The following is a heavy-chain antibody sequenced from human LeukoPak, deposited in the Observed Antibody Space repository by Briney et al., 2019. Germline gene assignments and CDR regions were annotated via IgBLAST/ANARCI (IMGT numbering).Heavy chain of an antibody. CDR2: IYSGGST. CDR1: GFTVSSNY. D-gene: IGHD5-18*01. Sequence: PGGSLRLSCAASGFTVSSNYMSWVRQAPGKGLEWVSVIYSGGSTYYADSVKGRFTISRDNSTNTLYLQMNSLRAEDTAVYYCASGYSYPYYYMDVWGKGTTVTVSS. V-gene: IGHV3-53*01. J-gene: IGHJ6*03. CDR3: ASGYSYPYYYMDV.